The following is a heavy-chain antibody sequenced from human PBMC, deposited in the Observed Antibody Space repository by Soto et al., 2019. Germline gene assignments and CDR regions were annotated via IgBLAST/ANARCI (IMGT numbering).Heavy chain of an antibody. CDR2: IIPIFGTA. V-gene: IGHV1-69*13. D-gene: IGHD3-22*01. Sequence: GASVKVSCKASGGTFSSYAISWVRQAPGQGLEWMGGIIPIFGTANYAQKFQGRVTITADESTSTAYMELSSLRSADTGVYYCATGDSRSLLDYWGQGTLVTVSS. CDR3: ATGDSRSLLDY. J-gene: IGHJ4*01. CDR1: GGTFSSYA.